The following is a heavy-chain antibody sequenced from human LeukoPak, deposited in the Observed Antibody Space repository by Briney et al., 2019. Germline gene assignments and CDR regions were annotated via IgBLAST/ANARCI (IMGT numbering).Heavy chain of an antibody. CDR2: IYTSGST. CDR3: AKLLYYYDSSQPY. CDR1: GGSISSYY. J-gene: IGHJ4*02. Sequence: SETLSLTCTVSGGSISSYYWSWIRQPPGKGLEWIGYIYTSGSTNYNPSLKSRVTMSVDTSKNQFSLKLSSVTAEDTAVYYCAKLLYYYDSSQPYWGQGTLVTVSS. V-gene: IGHV4-4*08. D-gene: IGHD3-22*01.